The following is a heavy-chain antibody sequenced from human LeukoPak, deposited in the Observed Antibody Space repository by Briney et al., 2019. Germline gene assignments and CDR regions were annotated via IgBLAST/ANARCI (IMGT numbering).Heavy chain of an antibody. CDR1: GGSFSGYY. D-gene: IGHD3-16*02. V-gene: IGHV4-34*01. J-gene: IGHJ4*02. Sequence: SETLSLTCAVYGGSFSGYYCSWIRQPPGKGLEWIGEINHSGSTNYNPSLKSRVTISVDTSKNQFSLKLSSVTAADTAVYYCARGSGHYDYIWGSYRYAKFDYWGQGTLVTVSS. CDR3: ARGSGHYDYIWGSYRYAKFDY. CDR2: INHSGST.